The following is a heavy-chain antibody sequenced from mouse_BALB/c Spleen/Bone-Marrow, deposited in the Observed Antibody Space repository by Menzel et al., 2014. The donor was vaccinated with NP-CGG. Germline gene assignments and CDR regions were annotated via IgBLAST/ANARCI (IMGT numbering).Heavy chain of an antibody. Sequence: EVTLVASGGGLVQPGGSRILSCAASGFTFSDYGMAWVRPAPGKGTEWVAFISNLAYSIYYADTVTGRFTISRENAKGTLYLEMSRLRSEDTAIYYCTRNDGNQRAMDYWGQGTSVTVAT. CDR3: TRNDGNQRAMDY. D-gene: IGHD2-3*01. CDR1: GFTFSDYG. V-gene: IGHV5-15*02. J-gene: IGHJ4*01. CDR2: ISNLAYSI.